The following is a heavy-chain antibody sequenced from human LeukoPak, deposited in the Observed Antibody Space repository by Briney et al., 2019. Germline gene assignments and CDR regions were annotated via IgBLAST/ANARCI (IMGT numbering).Heavy chain of an antibody. CDR1: GYTFTSYY. CDR2: INPSGGST. Sequence: ASVKVSCKASGYTFTSYYMHWVRQAPGQGLEWMGIINPSGGSTSYAQKFQGRVTMTRDTSTSTVYMELSSLRSEDTAVYYCARSAGYCSSTSCSDTQTLFDYWGQGTLVTVSS. D-gene: IGHD2-2*01. J-gene: IGHJ4*02. CDR3: ARSAGYCSSTSCSDTQTLFDY. V-gene: IGHV1-46*01.